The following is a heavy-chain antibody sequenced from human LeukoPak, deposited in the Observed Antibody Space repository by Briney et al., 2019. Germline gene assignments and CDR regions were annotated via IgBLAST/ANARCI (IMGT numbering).Heavy chain of an antibody. D-gene: IGHD3-22*01. CDR3: ARDRILTYYYDSSGYHHFDY. CDR2: INPNSGGT. CDR1: GYTFTGYY. Sequence: ASVKVSCKTSGYTFTGYYMHWVRQAPGQGLEWMGWINPNSGGTNYAQKFQGRVTMTRDTSISTAYMELSRPRSDDTAVYYCARDRILTYYYDSSGYHHFDYWGQGTLVTVSS. V-gene: IGHV1-2*02. J-gene: IGHJ4*02.